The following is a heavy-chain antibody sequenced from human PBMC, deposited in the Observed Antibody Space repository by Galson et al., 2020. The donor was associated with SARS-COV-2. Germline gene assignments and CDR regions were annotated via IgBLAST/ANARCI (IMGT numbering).Heavy chain of an antibody. V-gene: IGHV3-15*01. D-gene: IGHD3-10*01. CDR3: TTATMVRGVTPDY. Sequence: GESLKISCVASGFTFSNAWMSWVRQTPGKGLEWVGRIKSKTDGGTTDYAAPVKGRFTISRDDSKNTLYLQMNSLKTEDTAVYYCTTATMVRGVTPDYWGQGTLVTVSS. CDR1: GFTFSNAW. J-gene: IGHJ4*02. CDR2: IKSKTDGGTT.